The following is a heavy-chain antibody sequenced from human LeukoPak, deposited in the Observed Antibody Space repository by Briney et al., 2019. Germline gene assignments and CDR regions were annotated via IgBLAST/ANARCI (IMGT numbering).Heavy chain of an antibody. D-gene: IGHD2-2*01. J-gene: IGHJ4*02. CDR1: GFTFSSYS. Sequence: GGSLRLSCAASGFTFSSYSMNWVRQAPGKGLEWVSSISSSSSYIYYADSVKGRFTISRDNAKNSLYLQMNSPRAEDTAVYYCARGERLVPAAPFDYWGQGTLVTVSS. V-gene: IGHV3-21*01. CDR2: ISSSSSYI. CDR3: ARGERLVPAAPFDY.